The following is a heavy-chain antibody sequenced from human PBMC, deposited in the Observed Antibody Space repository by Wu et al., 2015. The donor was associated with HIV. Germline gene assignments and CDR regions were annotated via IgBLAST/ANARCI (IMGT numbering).Heavy chain of an antibody. V-gene: IGHV1-18*01. CDR3: ARVPRHAGYYLWSYFDY. Sequence: QVQLVQSGAEVKKPGASVKVSCKTSGYTFINYGISWIRQAPGQGLEWMGWISAFNGNTDYAHNLQGRVTMTTDTSTNTASMELRSLRSDDTAVYYCARVPRHAGYYLWSYFDYWARERWSPSPQ. CDR2: ISAFNGNT. CDR1: GYTFINYG. D-gene: IGHD3-22*01. J-gene: IGHJ4*02.